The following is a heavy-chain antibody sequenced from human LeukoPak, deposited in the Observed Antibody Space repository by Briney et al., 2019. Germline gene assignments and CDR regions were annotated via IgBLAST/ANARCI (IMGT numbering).Heavy chain of an antibody. CDR3: AIQNTVFDY. CDR2: IYYSGST. CDR1: GGSISSSSYY. V-gene: IGHV4-39*01. J-gene: IGHJ4*02. Sequence: SEPLSLTCTVSGGSISSSSYYWGWIRQPPGKGLEWIGSIYYSGSTSYNPSLKSRVIISVDTPKNQFSLKLSSVTAADTAVYYCAIQNTVFDYWGQGTLVTVSS. D-gene: IGHD4-17*01.